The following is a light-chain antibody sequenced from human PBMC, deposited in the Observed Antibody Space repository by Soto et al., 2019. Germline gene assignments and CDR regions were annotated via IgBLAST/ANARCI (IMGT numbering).Light chain of an antibody. J-gene: IGKJ5*01. CDR1: QSVSNN. Sequence: EIVMTQSPATLSVSPRERATLSCRASQSVSNNLAWYHQKPGQAPRLLIYGASSRATGIPARGSGSGSGTEFTRTISSLKSEDLAVDDGQQYGSSPLTFGQGTRLEI. CDR3: QQYGSSPLT. CDR2: GAS. V-gene: IGKV3-15*01.